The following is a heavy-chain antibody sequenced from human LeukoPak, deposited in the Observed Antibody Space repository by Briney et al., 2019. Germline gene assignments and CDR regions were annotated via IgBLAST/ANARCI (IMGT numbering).Heavy chain of an antibody. J-gene: IGHJ4*02. V-gene: IGHV3-15*01. CDR3: TTDYYDSVGYSSYY. D-gene: IGHD3-22*01. Sequence: GGSLRLSCAASGFTFSKDWLSWVRQAPGRGLEWVGRIKSETYGGTTDYAAPVKERFTISRDDSKNTLSLQMNGLKTEDTAVYYWTTDYYDSVGYSSYYWGQGTLVTVSS. CDR1: GFTFSKDW. CDR2: IKSETYGGTT.